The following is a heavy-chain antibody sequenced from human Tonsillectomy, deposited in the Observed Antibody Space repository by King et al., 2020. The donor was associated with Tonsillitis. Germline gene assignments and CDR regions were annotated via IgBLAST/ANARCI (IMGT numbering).Heavy chain of an antibody. V-gene: IGHV3-74*01. CDR3: ARDEGSGSGLRGFDY. CDR2: INNDGSTT. Sequence: VQLVESGGGLVQPGGSLRLSCAASGFTFSSYWMHWGRQAPGKGLVWVSRINNDGSTTNYADSVKGRCTISRENAKNTLYLQLNSLRGEDMAVYYCARDEGSGSGLRGFDYWGQGTLVTVSS. D-gene: IGHD1-26*01. J-gene: IGHJ4*02. CDR1: GFTFSSYW.